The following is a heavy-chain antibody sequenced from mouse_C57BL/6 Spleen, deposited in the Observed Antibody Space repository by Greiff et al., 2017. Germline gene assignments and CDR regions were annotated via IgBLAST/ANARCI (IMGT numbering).Heavy chain of an antibody. Sequence: ESGPGLVKPSQSLSLTCSVTGYSITSGYYWNWIRQFPGNKLEWMGYISYDGSNNYNPSLKNRISITRDTSKNQFFLKLNSVTTEDTATYYCARGGIYYDYDEAWFAYWGQGTLVTVSA. CDR2: ISYDGSN. J-gene: IGHJ3*01. D-gene: IGHD2-4*01. V-gene: IGHV3-6*01. CDR3: ARGGIYYDYDEAWFAY. CDR1: GYSITSGYY.